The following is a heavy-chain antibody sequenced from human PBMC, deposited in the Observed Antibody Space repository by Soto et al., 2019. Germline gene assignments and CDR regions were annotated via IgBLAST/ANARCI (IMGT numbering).Heavy chain of an antibody. V-gene: IGHV1-3*01. CDR1: GYTFTSYV. D-gene: IGHD2-15*01. Sequence: ASVKVSCKASGYTFTSYVMHWVRQAPGQRLEWMGWINAGNGNTKYSQNFQGRVTITRDTSASTAYMELSSLRSEDTAVYYCARSYCSGGKCLKNDYYYYMDVSGKGTMVTVSS. CDR2: INAGNGNT. CDR3: ARSYCSGGKCLKNDYYYYMDV. J-gene: IGHJ6*03.